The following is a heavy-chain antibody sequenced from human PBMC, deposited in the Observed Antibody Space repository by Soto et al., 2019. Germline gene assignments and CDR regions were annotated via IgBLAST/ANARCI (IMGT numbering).Heavy chain of an antibody. CDR3: AKVGGVTVTRYYFDY. Sequence: EVQLLESGGDLVQPGGSLRLSCAASGFSFSSYAMTWVRQAPGKGLEWVSLNSGSGVSTYYAESVKGRFTISRDKSKNTLFLQMNSLRVEDTAVYYCAKVGGVTVTRYYFDYWSQGILVTVSS. CDR2: NSGSGVST. J-gene: IGHJ4*02. CDR1: GFSFSSYA. V-gene: IGHV3-23*01. D-gene: IGHD4-17*01.